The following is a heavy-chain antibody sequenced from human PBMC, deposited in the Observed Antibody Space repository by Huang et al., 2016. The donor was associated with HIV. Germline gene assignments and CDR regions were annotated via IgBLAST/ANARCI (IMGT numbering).Heavy chain of an antibody. J-gene: IGHJ3*02. CDR2: ISASRGDK. Sequence: QIQLMQSGPELKQPGASVKVSCKASGYTFTSDGITWVRQAPGQGPEWMGWISASRGDKEYAQKVQGRVTLTTDTSTNIAYMELRSLRSDDAAKYYCARDPKYHRIGYYRQRRGIDIWGQGTMVIVSS. CDR1: GYTFTSDG. D-gene: IGHD3-22*01. CDR3: ARDPKYHRIGYYRQRRGIDI. V-gene: IGHV1-18*01.